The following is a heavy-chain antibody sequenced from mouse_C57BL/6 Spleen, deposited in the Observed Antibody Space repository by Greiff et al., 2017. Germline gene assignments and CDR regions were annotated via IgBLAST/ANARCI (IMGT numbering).Heavy chain of an antibody. D-gene: IGHD2-1*01. CDR1: GYTFTEYT. Sequence: VQLQQSGAELVKPGASVKLSCKASGYTFTEYTIHWVKQRSGQGLEWIGWFYPGSGSIKYNEKFKDKATLTADKSSSTVYMELSRLTSEDSAVYFCARHEAIYYGNYGYYAMDYWGQGTSVTVSS. CDR2: FYPGSGSI. J-gene: IGHJ4*01. V-gene: IGHV1-62-2*01. CDR3: ARHEAIYYGNYGYYAMDY.